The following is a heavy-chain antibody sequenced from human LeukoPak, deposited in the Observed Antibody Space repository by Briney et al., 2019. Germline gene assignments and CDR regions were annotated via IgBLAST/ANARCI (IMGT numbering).Heavy chain of an antibody. D-gene: IGHD1-26*01. J-gene: IGHJ4*02. CDR2: IYTGGDT. Sequence: GGSLRLSCAASGFTVSSNYMSWVRQAPGKGLEWVSGIYTGGDTYYADSVKDRFTISRDNSKNTLYLQMNSLRAEDTAVYYCARDAEPYSGSTGYFDYWGQGTLVTVSS. CDR1: GFTVSSNY. V-gene: IGHV3-66*01. CDR3: ARDAEPYSGSTGYFDY.